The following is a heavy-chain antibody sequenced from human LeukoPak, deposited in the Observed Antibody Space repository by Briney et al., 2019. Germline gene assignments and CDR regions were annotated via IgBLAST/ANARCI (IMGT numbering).Heavy chain of an antibody. CDR2: INPSGGST. CDR3: ARESIAVADPAYYFDY. J-gene: IGHJ4*02. CDR1: GYTFTSYY. Sequence: ASVKVSCKASGYTFTSYYMHWVRQAPGQGLEWMGIINPSGGSTSYAQKFQGRVTMTRDASTSTVYMELSSLRSEDTAVYYCARESIAVADPAYYFDYWGQGTLVTVSS. V-gene: IGHV1-46*01. D-gene: IGHD6-19*01.